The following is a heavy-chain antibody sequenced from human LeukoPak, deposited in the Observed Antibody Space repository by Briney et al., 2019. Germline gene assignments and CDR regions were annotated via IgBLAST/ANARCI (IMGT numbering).Heavy chain of an antibody. D-gene: IGHD5-24*01. CDR1: GDSFSSYA. J-gene: IGHJ4*02. CDR2: IVAMDDIA. Sequence: SVKVSCKASGDSFSSYAISWVRQAPGQGLEWMGRIVAMDDIANYAQKFQDRVTITADKSTGTVYMELSSLRSGDTAVYYCASTQKIVEMATIGYYFDYWGQGTLVTVSS. CDR3: ASTQKIVEMATIGYYFDY. V-gene: IGHV1-69*04.